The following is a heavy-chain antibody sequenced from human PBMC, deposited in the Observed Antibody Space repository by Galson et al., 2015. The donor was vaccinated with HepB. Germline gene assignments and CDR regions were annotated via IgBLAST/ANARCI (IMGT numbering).Heavy chain of an antibody. D-gene: IGHD2/OR15-2a*01. CDR3: ARGAKYYTEAFDI. Sequence: SETLSLTCTVSGDSLSPYSWSWIRQPPGKGLVWIGYMYYSGSTTYNPSLKSRVTISPDTSKNQFSLKLSSVTAADTAVYYCARGAKYYTEAFDIWGQGTMVIVSS. CDR2: MYYSGST. CDR1: GDSLSPYS. J-gene: IGHJ3*02. V-gene: IGHV4-59*01.